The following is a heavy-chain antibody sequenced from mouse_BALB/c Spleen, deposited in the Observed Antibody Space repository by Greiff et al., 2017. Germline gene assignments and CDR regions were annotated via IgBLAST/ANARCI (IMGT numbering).Heavy chain of an antibody. CDR3: TREGGRNFFDY. V-gene: IGHV5-6-4*01. CDR1: GFTFSSYT. Sequence: EVKLVESGGGLVKPGGSLKLSCAASGFTFSSYTMSWVRQTPEKRLEWVATISSGGSYTYYPDSVKGRFTISRDNAKNTLYLQMSSLKSEDTAMYYCTREGGRNFFDYWGQGTTLTVSS. CDR2: ISSGGSYT. J-gene: IGHJ2*01.